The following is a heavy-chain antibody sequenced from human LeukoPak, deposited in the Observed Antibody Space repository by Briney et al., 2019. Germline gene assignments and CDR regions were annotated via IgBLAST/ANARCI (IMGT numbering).Heavy chain of an antibody. CDR3: ARDYRSGSYYNIGTGYNRFDP. CDR1: GGSFSGYY. D-gene: IGHD3-10*01. J-gene: IGHJ5*02. CDR2: INHSGST. V-gene: IGHV4-34*01. Sequence: SETLSLTCAVYGGSFSGYYWSWIRQPPGKGLEWIGEINHSGSTNYNPSLKSRVTISVDTSKNQFSLKLSSVTAADTAVYYCARDYRSGSYYNIGTGYNRFDPWGQGTLVTVSS.